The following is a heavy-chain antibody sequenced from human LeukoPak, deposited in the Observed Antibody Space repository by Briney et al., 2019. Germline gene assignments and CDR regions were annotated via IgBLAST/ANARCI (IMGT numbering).Heavy chain of an antibody. CDR1: GGTFISYA. V-gene: IGHV1-69*04. Sequence: ASVKVSCKASGGTFISYAISWVRQAPGQGLEWMGRIIPILGIANYAQKFQGRVTITADKSTSTAYMELSSLRSEDTAVYYCARGDSHYDFWSGYYFDYWGQGTLVTVSS. CDR2: IIPILGIA. D-gene: IGHD3-3*01. CDR3: ARGDSHYDFWSGYYFDY. J-gene: IGHJ4*02.